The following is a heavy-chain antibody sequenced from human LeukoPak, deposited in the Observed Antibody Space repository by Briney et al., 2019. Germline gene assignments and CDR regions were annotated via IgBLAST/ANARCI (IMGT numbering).Heavy chain of an antibody. Sequence: AGGSLRLSCAASGFTFSSYVMHWVRQAPGKGLEWVAIISYDGSNEYYADSVKGRFTISRDNSKNTLYLQMNSLRAEDTAFYYCARGLYYYDNSDYYEGDYWGQGTLVTVSS. CDR2: ISYDGSNE. V-gene: IGHV3-30*04. D-gene: IGHD3-22*01. CDR1: GFTFSSYV. J-gene: IGHJ4*02. CDR3: ARGLYYYDNSDYYEGDY.